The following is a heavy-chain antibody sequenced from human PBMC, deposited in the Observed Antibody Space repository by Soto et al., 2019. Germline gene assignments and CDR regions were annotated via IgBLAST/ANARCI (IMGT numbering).Heavy chain of an antibody. CDR2: ISGSSSYI. J-gene: IGHJ6*02. CDR3: ARDKGDRDLFEGGVDV. Sequence: SLRLSCAASGFTFSDYYMNWIRQAPGKGLEWVSYISGSSSYINYADSLKGRFTISRDNARNSLYLQMHSLRAEDTAVYYCARDKGDRDLFEGGVDVWGQGTTGTVSS. V-gene: IGHV3-11*06. CDR1: GFTFSDYY. D-gene: IGHD2-21*01.